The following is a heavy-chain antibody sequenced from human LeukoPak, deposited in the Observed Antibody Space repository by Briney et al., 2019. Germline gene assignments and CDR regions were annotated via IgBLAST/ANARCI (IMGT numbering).Heavy chain of an antibody. D-gene: IGHD2-15*01. CDR2: ISGSGGST. CDR1: GFTFSSYA. CDR3: AKLQIVVVYYFDY. V-gene: IGHV3-23*01. J-gene: IGHJ4*02. Sequence: GGSLRLSCAASGFTFSSYAMSWVRQAPGKGLEWVSAISGSGGSTYYADSVKGRFTISRDNSKNTLYLQTNSLRAEDTAVYYCAKLQIVVVYYFDYWGQGTLVTVSS.